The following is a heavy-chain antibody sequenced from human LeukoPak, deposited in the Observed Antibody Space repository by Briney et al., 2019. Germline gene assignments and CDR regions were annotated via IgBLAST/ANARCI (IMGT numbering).Heavy chain of an antibody. J-gene: IGHJ4*02. Sequence: ASVKVSCKASGYTFTGYYMHWVRQAPGQGLEWMGWINPNSGGTNYAQKFQGRVTMTRDTSISTVYMELSRLRSDDTAVYYCARGPDYYDSSGPDYWGQGTLVTVSS. CDR3: ARGPDYYDSSGPDY. CDR1: GYTFTGYY. V-gene: IGHV1-2*02. CDR2: INPNSGGT. D-gene: IGHD3-22*01.